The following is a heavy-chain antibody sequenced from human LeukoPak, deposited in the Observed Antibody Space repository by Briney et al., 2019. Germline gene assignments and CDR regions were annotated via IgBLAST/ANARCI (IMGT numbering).Heavy chain of an antibody. Sequence: SETLSLTCTVSGGSISSGSYYWSWIRQPAGKGLEWIGRIYTSGSTNYNPSLKSRVTISVDTSKNQFSPKLSSVTAADTAVYYCARDPASWYSSWFDPWGQGTLVTVSS. D-gene: IGHD6-13*01. V-gene: IGHV4-61*02. CDR1: GGSISSGSYY. CDR2: IYTSGST. J-gene: IGHJ5*02. CDR3: ARDPASWYSSWFDP.